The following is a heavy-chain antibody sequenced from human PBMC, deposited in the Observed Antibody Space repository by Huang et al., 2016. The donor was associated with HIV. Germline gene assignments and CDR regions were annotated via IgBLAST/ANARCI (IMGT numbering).Heavy chain of an antibody. CDR1: GASISSGSYY. CDR2: IYTSRST. V-gene: IGHV4-61*09. J-gene: IGHJ3*02. CDR3: ATWPPGSQMRAFDI. D-gene: IGHD2-15*01. Sequence: QVQLQESGPGLVKPSQTLSLTCTVAGASISSGSYYWPWIRQPAGKGLEWIGHIYTSRSTNYNPVLKRRVTISIDTSKNHFSLRLNSVTAADTAVYYCATWPPGSQMRAFDIWGPGTMITVSS.